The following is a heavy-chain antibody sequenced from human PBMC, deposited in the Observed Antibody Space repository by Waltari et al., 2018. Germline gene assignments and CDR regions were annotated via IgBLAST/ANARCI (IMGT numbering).Heavy chain of an antibody. V-gene: IGHV1-24*01. J-gene: IGHJ2*01. CDR3: ATETTFNYWYFEV. CDR2: FDPEDGRT. CDR1: GYRLPALS. Sequence: QVQLIQSGAEVKKPGASVKVSCKVSGYRLPALSLHWVRHTPGKGFEWMGGFDPEDGRTLFAQQFQGRVTVTEDTSTDTAYMELRNLRSEDTAIYYCATETTFNYWYFEVWGRGTLVTVSS. D-gene: IGHD1-1*01.